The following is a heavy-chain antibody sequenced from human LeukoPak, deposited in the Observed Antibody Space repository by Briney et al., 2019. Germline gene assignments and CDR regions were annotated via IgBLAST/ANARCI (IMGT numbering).Heavy chain of an antibody. Sequence: PGGSLRLSCAASVFTFSTYGFHSVRQAPGKWLEWVAFIPSDGSDNYYATSVKGRFTISRDNSKNTLYLQMNSLRSEDTAVYYCAKGLGDYDDFRLGYWGQGTLVTVSS. CDR3: AKGLGDYDDFRLGY. CDR1: VFTFSTYG. CDR2: IPSDGSDN. V-gene: IGHV3-30*02. J-gene: IGHJ4*02. D-gene: IGHD4-17*01.